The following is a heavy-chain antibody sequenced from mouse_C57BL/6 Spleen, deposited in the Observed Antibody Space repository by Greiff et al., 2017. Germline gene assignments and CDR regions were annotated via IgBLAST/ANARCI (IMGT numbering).Heavy chain of an antibody. D-gene: IGHD2-3*01. J-gene: IGHJ4*01. CDR3: ARRWLLRAMDY. CDR1: GYAFSSYW. Sequence: VKLVESGAELVKPGASVKISCKASGYAFSSYWMNWVKQRPGKGLEWIGQIYPGDGDTNYNGKFKGKATLTADKSSSTAYMQLSSLTSEDSAVYFCARRWLLRAMDYWGQGTSVTVSS. V-gene: IGHV1-80*01. CDR2: IYPGDGDT.